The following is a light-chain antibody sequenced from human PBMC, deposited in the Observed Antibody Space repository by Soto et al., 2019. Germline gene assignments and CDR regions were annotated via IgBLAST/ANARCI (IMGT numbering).Light chain of an antibody. CDR1: NIGSKS. CDR2: DDS. Sequence: SYVLTRPPSGSVAPGQTARITCGGTNIGSKSVHWYQQKPGQAPVLVVEDDSDRPSGIPERFSGYNSVNTATLTISRVEAGDEADYFCHVWDSSSEHVFGTGTKVTVL. CDR3: HVWDSSSEHV. J-gene: IGLJ1*01. V-gene: IGLV3-21*02.